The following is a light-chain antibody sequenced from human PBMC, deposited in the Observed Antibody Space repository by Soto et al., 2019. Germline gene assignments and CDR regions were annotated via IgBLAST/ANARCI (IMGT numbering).Light chain of an antibody. CDR3: QSYDSSLSGSK. CDR1: SSNIGAGYD. V-gene: IGLV1-40*01. CDR2: GNS. Sequence: HSALTQPPSVSGAPGQRVTISCTGSSSNIGAGYDVHWYQQLPGTAPKLLIYGNSNRPSGVPDRFSGSKSGTSASLAITGLQAEDEADYYCQSYDSSLSGSKFGGGTKVTVL. J-gene: IGLJ2*01.